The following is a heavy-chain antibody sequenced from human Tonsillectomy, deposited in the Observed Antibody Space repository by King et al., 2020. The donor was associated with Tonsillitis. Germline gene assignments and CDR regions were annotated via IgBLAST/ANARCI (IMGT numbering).Heavy chain of an antibody. V-gene: IGHV5-51*01. Sequence: VQLVESGAEEKKPGESLKISCKGSGYSFTSYWIGWVRQMPGKGLEWMGGIFPGVAVTRYSPSFQGPVTISADKSISAAYPQWSSLKASDTARYYCARRGATYDHFDYWGQGTLVTVSS. J-gene: IGHJ4*02. D-gene: IGHD1-26*01. CDR3: ARRGATYDHFDY. CDR1: GYSFTSYW. CDR2: IFPGVAVT.